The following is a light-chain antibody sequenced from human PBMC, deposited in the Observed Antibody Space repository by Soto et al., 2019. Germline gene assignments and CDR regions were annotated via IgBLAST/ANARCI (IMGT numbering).Light chain of an antibody. V-gene: IGKV3-11*01. CDR3: QQRTDRPPWT. Sequence: EIVLTQSPGTLSLSPGERATLSCRASQSVNRNYLAWYQHKPGQAPRLLIFDAPQRATGIPARFRGSGSGTDFTLSISSLEPEDFAVYYCQQRTDRPPWTFGQGTKVDIK. CDR2: DAP. CDR1: QSVNRNY. J-gene: IGKJ1*01.